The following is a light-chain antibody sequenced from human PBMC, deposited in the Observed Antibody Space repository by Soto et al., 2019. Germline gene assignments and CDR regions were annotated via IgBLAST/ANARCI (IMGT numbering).Light chain of an antibody. CDR3: SSFTTSGTWI. J-gene: IGLJ2*01. V-gene: IGLV2-14*01. CDR1: GSDIGHYNF. CDR2: GVS. Sequence: QSVLTQPASVSGSPGQSITISCTGTGSDIGHYNFVSWYQQHPGKAPKLIIYGVSNRPSGVSDHFSGSKSGNTASLTISGLQAEDEADYYCSSFTTSGTWIFGGGTKLTVL.